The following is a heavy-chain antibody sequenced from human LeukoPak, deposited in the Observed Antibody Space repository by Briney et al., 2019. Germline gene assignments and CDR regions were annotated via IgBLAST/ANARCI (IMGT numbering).Heavy chain of an antibody. CDR3: ARSIWRSQGDTARGTLPGPRDY. V-gene: IGHV3-30*01. Sequence: PGGSLRLSCAASGFTFSSYAMNWVRQAPGKGLEWVAVISYNGSNKYYADSVKGRFTISRDNSKNTLYLQMNSLRAEATAVYYCARSIWRSQGDTARGTLPGPRDYWGQGTLVTVSS. J-gene: IGHJ4*02. D-gene: IGHD5-18*01. CDR2: ISYNGSNK. CDR1: GFTFSSYA.